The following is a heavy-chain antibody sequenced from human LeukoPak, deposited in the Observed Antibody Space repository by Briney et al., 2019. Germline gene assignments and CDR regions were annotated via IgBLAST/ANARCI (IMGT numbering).Heavy chain of an antibody. CDR1: GGSISSYY. D-gene: IGHD3-10*01. CDR2: IHYSGST. J-gene: IGHJ4*02. V-gene: IGHV4-59*08. CDR3: ARGGWFGESPLDY. Sequence: SETLSLTCTVSGGSISSYYWSWIRQPPGKGLEWIGYIHYSGSTNYNPSLKSRVTISVDTSKNQFSLKLSSVTAADTAVYYCARGGWFGESPLDYWGQGTLVTVSS.